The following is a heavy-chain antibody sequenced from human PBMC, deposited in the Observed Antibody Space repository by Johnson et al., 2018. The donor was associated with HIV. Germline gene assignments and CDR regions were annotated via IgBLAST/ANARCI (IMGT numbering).Heavy chain of an antibody. V-gene: IGHV3-30*02. J-gene: IGHJ3*01. D-gene: IGHD6-19*01. Sequence: QVQLVESGGGGVQPGESRRLSCAASGFTFANYGMHWVRQAPGKGLEWVAFTAHDESITHNADYVKGRFTMSRDNSKSTLNLQMNSLRAEDTAIYYCAKDDNLGVWYSDAFDVWGQGTVVTVSS. CDR2: TAHDESIT. CDR1: GFTFANYG. CDR3: AKDDNLGVWYSDAFDV.